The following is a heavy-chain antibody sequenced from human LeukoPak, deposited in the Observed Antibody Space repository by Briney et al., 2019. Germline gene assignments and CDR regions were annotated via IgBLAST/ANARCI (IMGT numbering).Heavy chain of an antibody. Sequence: PGGSLRLSCAASGFTFSSYEMNWVRQAPGKGLEWVSYISSSGSTIYYADSVKGRFTISRDNVKNSLHLHMNTLRVEDTAVYYCARGTPTIFGGYPLDYWGQGTLVTVSS. CDR2: ISSSGSTI. J-gene: IGHJ4*02. D-gene: IGHD3-3*01. CDR1: GFTFSSYE. V-gene: IGHV3-48*03. CDR3: ARGTPTIFGGYPLDY.